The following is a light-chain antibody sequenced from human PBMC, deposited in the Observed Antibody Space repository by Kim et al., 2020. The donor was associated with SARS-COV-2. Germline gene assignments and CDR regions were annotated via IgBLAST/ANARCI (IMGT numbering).Light chain of an antibody. V-gene: IGKV1-5*03. CDR1: QSISSW. CDR3: QHYDSYPLT. J-gene: IGKJ4*01. CDR2: KAS. Sequence: ASVGDRVTITGRASQSISSWLAWYQQKPGKAPKLLIYKASSLQSGVPSRFSGSGSGTEFTLTISSLQPDDFATYYCQHYDSYPLTFGGGTKVDIK.